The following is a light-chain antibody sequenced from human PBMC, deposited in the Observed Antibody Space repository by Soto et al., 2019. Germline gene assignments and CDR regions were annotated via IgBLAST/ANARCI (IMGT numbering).Light chain of an antibody. CDR2: DVS. CDR3: CSYAGSYTLV. J-gene: IGLJ3*02. V-gene: IGLV2-11*01. Sequence: QSALTQPRSVSGSPGQSVTISCTGTSSDVGNYNYVSWYQQHPGKAPKVMIYDVSKRPSWVPDRFSGSRSGNTASLTISGLQAEDEADYYCCSYAGSYTLVFGGGTKLTVL. CDR1: SSDVGNYNY.